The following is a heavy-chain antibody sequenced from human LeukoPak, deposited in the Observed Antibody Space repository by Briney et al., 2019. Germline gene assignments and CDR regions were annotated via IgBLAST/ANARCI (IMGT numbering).Heavy chain of an antibody. J-gene: IGHJ4*02. CDR3: TSLTYYYDSSGYL. CDR1: GFTFSGSA. CDR2: IRSKANSYAT. V-gene: IGHV3-73*01. Sequence: GESLRLSCAASGFTFSGSAMHWVRQASGKGLEWVGRIRSKANSYATAYAASVKGRFTISRDDSKNTAYLQMNSLKTEDTAVYYCTSLTYYYDSSGYLWGQGTLVTVSS. D-gene: IGHD3-22*01.